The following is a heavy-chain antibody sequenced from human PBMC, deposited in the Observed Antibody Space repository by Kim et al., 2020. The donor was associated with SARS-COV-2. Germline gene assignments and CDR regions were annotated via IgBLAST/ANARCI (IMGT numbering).Heavy chain of an antibody. CDR2: ISGSGGST. J-gene: IGHJ4*02. Sequence: GGSLRLSCAASGFTFSSYAMSWVRQAPGKGLEWVSAISGSGGSTYYADSVKGRFTISRDNSKNTLYLQMNSLRAEDTAVYYCAKDWVLGYYYGSGSYYNHYWGQGTLVTVSS. D-gene: IGHD3-10*01. CDR1: GFTFSSYA. V-gene: IGHV3-23*01. CDR3: AKDWVLGYYYGSGSYYNHY.